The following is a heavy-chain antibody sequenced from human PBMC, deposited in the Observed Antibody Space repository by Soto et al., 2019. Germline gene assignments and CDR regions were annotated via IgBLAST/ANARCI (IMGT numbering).Heavy chain of an antibody. J-gene: IGHJ6*02. CDR2: IIPIFGTA. Sequence: SVKVSCKASGGTFSSYAISWVRQAPGQGLEWMGGIIPIFGTANYAQKFQGRVTITADKSTSTAYMELSSLRSEDTAVYYCARRRRVRYSSGWHDYYYYGMDVWGQGTAVTVSS. CDR1: GGTFSSYA. CDR3: ARRRRVRYSSGWHDYYYYGMDV. V-gene: IGHV1-69*06. D-gene: IGHD6-19*01.